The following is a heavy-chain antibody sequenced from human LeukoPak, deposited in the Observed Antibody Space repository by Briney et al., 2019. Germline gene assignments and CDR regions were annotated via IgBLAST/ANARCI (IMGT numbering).Heavy chain of an antibody. D-gene: IGHD2-2*01. CDR3: ARATSLYQLGY. J-gene: IGHJ4*02. Sequence: SETLSLTCTVSGGSISSGGYYWSWIRQPPGKGLEWIGYIYRSGSTYYNPSLKSRVTISVDRSKNQFSLKLSSVTAADTAVYYCARATSLYQLGYWGQGTLVTVSS. V-gene: IGHV4-30-2*01. CDR1: GGSISSGGYY. CDR2: IYRSGST.